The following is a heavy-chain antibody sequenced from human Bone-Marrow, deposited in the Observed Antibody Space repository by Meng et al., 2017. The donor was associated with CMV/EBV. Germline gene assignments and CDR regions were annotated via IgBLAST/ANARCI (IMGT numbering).Heavy chain of an antibody. CDR2: IYSGGST. Sequence: GGSLRLSCAASGFTFSSYSMNWVRQAPGKGLEWVSVIYSGGSTYYADSVKGRFTISRDNSKNTLYLQMNSLRAEDTAVYYCARGQVQCSTINCHDYRFSGMDVWGQGTTVTGSS. CDR3: ARGQVQCSTINCHDYRFSGMDV. J-gene: IGHJ6*01. CDR1: GFTFSSYS. D-gene: IGHD2/OR15-2a*01. V-gene: IGHV3-53*01.